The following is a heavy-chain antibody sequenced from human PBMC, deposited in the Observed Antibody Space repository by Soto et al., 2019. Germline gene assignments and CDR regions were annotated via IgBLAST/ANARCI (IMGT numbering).Heavy chain of an antibody. CDR3: ARDLMGGSGSYLGYYYYGMDV. V-gene: IGHV1-3*01. D-gene: IGHD3-10*01. J-gene: IGHJ6*02. CDR1: GYTFTSYA. CDR2: INAGNGNT. Sequence: AASVKVSCKASGYTFTSYAMHWVRQAPGQRLEWMGWINAGNGNTKYSQKFQGRVTITRDTSASTAYMELSSLRSEDTAVYYCARDLMGGSGSYLGYYYYGMDVWGQGTTVTVSS.